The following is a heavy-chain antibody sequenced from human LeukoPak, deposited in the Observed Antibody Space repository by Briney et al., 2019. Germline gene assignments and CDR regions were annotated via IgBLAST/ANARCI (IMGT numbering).Heavy chain of an antibody. D-gene: IGHD2-2*01. CDR2: ISSSGSTI. CDR3: ARLRCDVTSCFGKYYFDH. Sequence: GGSLRLSCAASGFTFSDYYMSWIRQAPGKGLEWVSYISSSGSTIYYADSVKGRFTISRDNAKNSLYLQMNSLRAEDTAVYYCARLRCDVTSCFGKYYFDHWGQGTLVTVSS. J-gene: IGHJ4*02. CDR1: GFTFSDYY. V-gene: IGHV3-11*04.